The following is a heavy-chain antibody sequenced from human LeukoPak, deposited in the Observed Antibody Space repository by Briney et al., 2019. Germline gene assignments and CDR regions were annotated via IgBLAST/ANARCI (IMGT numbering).Heavy chain of an antibody. CDR3: ARDQGGSYSY. CDR2: ISSLSGTR. V-gene: IGHV3-48*01. J-gene: IGHJ4*02. CDR1: GFTFSSYA. D-gene: IGHD1-26*01. Sequence: GGSLRLSCAASGFTFSSYAMSWVRQAPGKGLEWVSFISSLSGTREYADSVKGRFTISRDNAKNSLYLQMNSLRAEDTAVYYCARDQGGSYSYWGQGTLVTVSS.